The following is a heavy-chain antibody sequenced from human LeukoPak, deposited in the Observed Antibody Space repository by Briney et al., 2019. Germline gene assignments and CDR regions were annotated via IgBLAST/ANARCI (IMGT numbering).Heavy chain of an antibody. CDR1: GGSFSGYY. CDR2: INHGGST. J-gene: IGHJ6*03. Sequence: SETLSLTCAVYGGSFSGYYWGWIRQTPGKGLEWIGEINHGGSTNYNPSLKSRVTMSVDTSKNQFSLNLASVTAADTAVYYCARASDNDDYSLDYFYYMDVWGEGTTVTASS. CDR3: ARASDNDDYSLDYFYYMDV. V-gene: IGHV4-34*01. D-gene: IGHD4-17*01.